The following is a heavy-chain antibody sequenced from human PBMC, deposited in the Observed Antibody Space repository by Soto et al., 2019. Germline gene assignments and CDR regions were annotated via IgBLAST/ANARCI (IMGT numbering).Heavy chain of an antibody. Sequence: PGGSLRLSCAASGFTFSTFGMHWVRQAPGKGLDLVAIISYDGKNKYYADSVQGRFTISRDNSKNTLYLQMNSLRAEDTAVYYCAKYSWDYDILSCYYWARWEYYFYAWAQRTLVPVS. CDR1: GFTFSTFG. CDR3: AKYSWDYDILSCYYWARWEYYFYA. CDR2: ISYDGKNK. J-gene: IGHJ4*02. V-gene: IGHV3-30*18. D-gene: IGHD3-9*01.